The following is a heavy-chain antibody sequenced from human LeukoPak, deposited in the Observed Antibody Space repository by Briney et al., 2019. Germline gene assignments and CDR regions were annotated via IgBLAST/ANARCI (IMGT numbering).Heavy chain of an antibody. J-gene: IGHJ5*02. V-gene: IGHV3-66*02. CDR3: ARDRAEGKTWVEFDP. Sequence: GGSLRLSCTASGFIVNSYAMSWVRQAPGKGLAWVSLIYSDGVTQYADSVKGRFTISRDNSKNTLYLQMNSLRDEDTAVYFCARDRAEGKTWVEFDPWGQGTLVTVSS. CDR1: GFIVNSYA. CDR2: IYSDGVT.